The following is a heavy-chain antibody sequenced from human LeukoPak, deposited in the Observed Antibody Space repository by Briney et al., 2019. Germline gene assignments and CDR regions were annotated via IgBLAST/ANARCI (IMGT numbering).Heavy chain of an antibody. Sequence: PSETLSLTCTVSGGSISSYYWSWIRQPPGKGLEWIGYIYYSGSTNYNPSLKSRVTISVDTSKNQFSLKLSSVTAADTAVYYCAREGGRDYYYYMDVWGKGTTVTVSS. D-gene: IGHD2-15*01. CDR1: GGSISSYY. CDR2: IYYSGST. V-gene: IGHV4-59*01. J-gene: IGHJ6*03. CDR3: AREGGRDYYYYMDV.